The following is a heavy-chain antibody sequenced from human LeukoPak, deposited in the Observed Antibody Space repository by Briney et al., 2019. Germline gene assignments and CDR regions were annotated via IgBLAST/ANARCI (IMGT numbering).Heavy chain of an antibody. J-gene: IGHJ4*02. CDR3: AKTLRIAASWH. CDR1: GFTFSSYA. D-gene: IGHD6-6*01. V-gene: IGHV3-23*01. Sequence: GGSLRLSCAASGFTFSSYAMSWVRQAPGKGLGWVSAISGSGGSTYYADSVKGRFTISRDNSKNTLYLQMNSLRAEDTSLYYCAKTLRIAASWHWGQGTLVTVSS. CDR2: ISGSGGST.